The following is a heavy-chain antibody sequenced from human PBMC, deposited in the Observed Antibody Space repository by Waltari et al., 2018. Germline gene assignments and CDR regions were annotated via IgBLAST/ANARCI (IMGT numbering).Heavy chain of an antibody. CDR3: AKVGTNYYYYGMDV. CDR2: TYY. V-gene: IGHV6-1*01. D-gene: IGHD7-27*01. J-gene: IGHJ6*02. CDR1: GDSVSSNSAA. Sequence: QVQLQQSGPGLVKPSQTLSLTCAISGDSVSSNSAAWNWIRQSPSRGLEWLGRTYYADSVKGRFTISRDNSKNTLYLQMNSLRAEDTAVYYCAKVGTNYYYYGMDVWGQGTTVTVSS.